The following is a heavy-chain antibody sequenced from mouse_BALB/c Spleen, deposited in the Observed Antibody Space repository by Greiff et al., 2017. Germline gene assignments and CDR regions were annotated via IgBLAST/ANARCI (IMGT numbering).Heavy chain of an antibody. D-gene: IGHD2-4*01. CDR2: ISSGSSTI. V-gene: IGHV5-17*02. J-gene: IGHJ2*01. CDR3: ARSGYDYDVGY. CDR1: GFTFSSFG. Sequence: EVKLMESGGGLVQPGGSRKLSCAASGFTFSSFGMHWVRQAPEKGLEWVAYISSGSSTIYYADTVKGRFTISRDNPKNTLFLQMTSLRSEDTAMYYCARSGYDYDVGYWGQGTTLTVSS.